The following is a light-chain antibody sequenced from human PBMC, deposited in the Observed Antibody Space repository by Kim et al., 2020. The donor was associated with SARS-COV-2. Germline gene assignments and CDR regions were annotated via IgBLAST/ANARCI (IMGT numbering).Light chain of an antibody. CDR3: LLYYGRSQGV. CDR2: STS. CDR1: TGAVTNDYY. J-gene: IGLJ3*02. V-gene: IGLV7-43*01. Sequence: GGTVTLTCASSTGAVTNDYYPKWFQQIPGQAPRPLIYSTSNKHSWTPARFSGSLLGGKAALTLSGVQPEDEADYYCLLYYGRSQGVFGGGTKLTVL.